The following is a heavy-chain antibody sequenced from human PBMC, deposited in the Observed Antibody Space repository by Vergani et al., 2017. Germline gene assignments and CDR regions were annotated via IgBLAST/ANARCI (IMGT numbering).Heavy chain of an antibody. Sequence: QVQLVQSGAEVKKPGSSVKVSCKASGGTFSSYAISWVRQAPGQGLEWMGGIIPIFGTANYAQKFQGRVTITADESTSTAYMDLSSLRSEDTAVYYGARDPSCCGYYLDYFQHWGQGTLVTVSS. D-gene: IGHD3-3*01. CDR2: IIPIFGTA. J-gene: IGHJ1*01. CDR3: ARDPSCCGYYLDYFQH. V-gene: IGHV1-69*01. CDR1: GGTFSSYA.